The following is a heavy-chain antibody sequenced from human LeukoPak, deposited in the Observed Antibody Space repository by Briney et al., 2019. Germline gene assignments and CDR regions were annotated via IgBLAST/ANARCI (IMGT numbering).Heavy chain of an antibody. CDR2: ISSSGSTI. D-gene: IGHD3-22*01. Sequence: PGGSLRLSCAASGFTFSSYEMNWVRQAPGKGLEGVSYISSSGSTIYYADSVKGRFTIYRDNAKNSLYLQMISLRAEDTAVYYCARIINSPYDSSGYYLDYYYYYYMDVWGKGTTVTVSS. V-gene: IGHV3-48*03. J-gene: IGHJ6*03. CDR3: ARIINSPYDSSGYYLDYYYYYYMDV. CDR1: GFTFSSYE.